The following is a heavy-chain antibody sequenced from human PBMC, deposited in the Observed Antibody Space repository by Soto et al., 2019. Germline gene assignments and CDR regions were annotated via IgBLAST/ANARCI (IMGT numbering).Heavy chain of an antibody. D-gene: IGHD6-19*01. J-gene: IGHJ4*02. Sequence: EVQLLESGGGLVQPGGSLRLSCAASGFTFSSYAMSWVRQAPGKGLEWVSVISGSGGSTYYADSVKGRFTISRDNTKTTLYRQMNSLSAEDTAVYYCARSSSGWYLDYWGQGTLVTVST. CDR2: ISGSGGST. CDR3: ARSSSGWYLDY. CDR1: GFTFSSYA. V-gene: IGHV3-23*01.